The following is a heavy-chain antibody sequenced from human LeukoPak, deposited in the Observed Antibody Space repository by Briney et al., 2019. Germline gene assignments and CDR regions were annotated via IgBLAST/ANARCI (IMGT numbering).Heavy chain of an antibody. CDR2: INHSRST. Sequence: SETLSLTCAVYGGSFSGYYWSWIRQPPGKGLEWVGEINHSRSTNYNPSLKSRVTISVDTSKNQFSLKLSSVTAADTAVYYCARGFRNWSGYSYYYYYYMDVWGKGTTVTVSS. CDR1: GGSFSGYY. V-gene: IGHV4-34*01. J-gene: IGHJ6*03. CDR3: ARGFRNWSGYSYYYYYYMDV. D-gene: IGHD3-3*01.